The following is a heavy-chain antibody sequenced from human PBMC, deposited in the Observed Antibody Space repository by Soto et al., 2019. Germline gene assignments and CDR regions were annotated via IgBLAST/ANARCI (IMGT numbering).Heavy chain of an antibody. CDR1: GFAFSNYE. CDR2: ISLSGSTI. CDR3: ARESFSASPNFFDY. D-gene: IGHD1-26*01. J-gene: IGHJ4*02. V-gene: IGHV3-48*03. Sequence: VQLVESGGGLVQPGGSLRLSCAASGFAFSNYEMNWVRQAPGKGLGWVSYISLSGSTIYYADSVKGRFTISRDDAKDSLYLEMDSLRADDTAVYYCARESFSASPNFFDYWGQGTLVTVSS.